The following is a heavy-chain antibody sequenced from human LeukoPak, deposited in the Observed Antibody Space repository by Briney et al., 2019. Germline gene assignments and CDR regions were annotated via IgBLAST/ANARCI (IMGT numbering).Heavy chain of an antibody. CDR1: GDSISSYY. V-gene: IGHV4-59*08. D-gene: IGHD3-16*01. CDR3: ATAGYYDYVWGRDQTDY. J-gene: IGHJ4*02. Sequence: PSETLSLTCTVSGDSISSYYWSWIRQSPGKGLEWIGYIYYSGSTNYNPSLKSRVTISSDTSKNQFSLKLNSVTAADTAVYYCATAGYYDYVWGRDQTDYWGQGTLVTVSS. CDR2: IYYSGST.